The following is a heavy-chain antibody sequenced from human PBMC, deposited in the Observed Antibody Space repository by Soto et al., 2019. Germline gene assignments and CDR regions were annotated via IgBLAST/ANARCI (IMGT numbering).Heavy chain of an antibody. Sequence: QVQLVESGGGVVQPGRSLRLSCAASGFTFSSYGMHWVRQAPGKGLEWVAVISYDGSNKYYADSVKGRFTISRDNSKNTLYLQMNSLRAEDTAVYYCAKDWAIESQEHLFDYWGQGTLVTVSS. V-gene: IGHV3-30*18. CDR2: ISYDGSNK. J-gene: IGHJ4*02. CDR1: GFTFSSYG. D-gene: IGHD3-16*01. CDR3: AKDWAIESQEHLFDY.